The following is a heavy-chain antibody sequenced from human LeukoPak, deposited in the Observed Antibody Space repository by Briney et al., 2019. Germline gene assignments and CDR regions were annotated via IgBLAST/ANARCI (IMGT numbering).Heavy chain of an antibody. Sequence: SVKVSCKASGGTFSSYAISWVRQAPGQGLEWMGRIIPILGIANYAQEFQGRVTITADKSTSTAYMELSSLRSEDTAVYYCARAPDTDLMDWGQGTLVTVSS. D-gene: IGHD5-18*01. CDR2: IIPILGIA. CDR3: ARAPDTDLMD. V-gene: IGHV1-69*04. J-gene: IGHJ4*02. CDR1: GGTFSSYA.